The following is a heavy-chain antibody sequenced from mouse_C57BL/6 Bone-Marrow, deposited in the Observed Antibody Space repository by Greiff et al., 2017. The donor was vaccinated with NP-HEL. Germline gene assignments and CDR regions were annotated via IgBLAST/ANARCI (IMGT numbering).Heavy chain of an antibody. CDR1: GFSLSTFGMG. CDR2: IWWDDDK. J-gene: IGHJ3*01. Sequence: QVTLKECGPGILQPSQTLSLTCSFSGFSLSTFGMGVGWIRQPSGKGLEWLAHIWWDDDKYYNPALKSRPTISKDTSKNPVFLKIANVDTADTATYYCARNYGYPAWFAYWGQGTLVTVSA. D-gene: IGHD2-2*01. V-gene: IGHV8-8*01. CDR3: ARNYGYPAWFAY.